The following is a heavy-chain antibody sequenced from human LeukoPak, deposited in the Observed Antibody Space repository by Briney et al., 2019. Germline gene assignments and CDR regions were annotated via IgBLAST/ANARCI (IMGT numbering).Heavy chain of an antibody. V-gene: IGHV3-15*01. CDR1: GFSFSTAW. CDR2: IKSRNDGGTT. J-gene: IGHJ4*02. Sequence: GSLRLSCADPGFSFSTAWLTWVRQTPGKGLEWVGHIKSRNDGGTTDYAAPVTGRFTISRDDSKNTVYLQMNSLKTEDTAVYYCATANTYYDYVWGSARYIYWGQGTLVTVSS. D-gene: IGHD3-16*02. CDR3: ATANTYYDYVWGSARYIY.